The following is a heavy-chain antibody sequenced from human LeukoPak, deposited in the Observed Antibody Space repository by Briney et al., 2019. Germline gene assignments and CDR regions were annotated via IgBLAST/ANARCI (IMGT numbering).Heavy chain of an antibody. CDR2: IYSGGST. J-gene: IGHJ3*02. CDR1: GFTFSSYS. CDR3: ARRLADSSGYYYLSDAFDI. V-gene: IGHV3-53*01. D-gene: IGHD3-22*01. Sequence: GGSLRLSCAASGFTFSSYSINWVRQAPGKGLEWVSVIYSGGSTYYADSVKGRFTISRDNSKNTLYLQMNSLRAEDTAVYYCARRLADSSGYYYLSDAFDIWGQGTMVTVSS.